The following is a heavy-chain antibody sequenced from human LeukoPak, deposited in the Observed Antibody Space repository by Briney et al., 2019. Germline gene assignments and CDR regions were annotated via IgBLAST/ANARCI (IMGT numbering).Heavy chain of an antibody. Sequence: GGSLRLSCAASGFTFSSYSMNWVRQAPGKGLEWVSSISSSSSYIYYADSVKGRFTISRDNAKNSLYLQMNSLRAEDTAVYYCARGLRAQPTLPTGYWGQGTLVTVSS. CDR3: ARGLRAQPTLPTGY. CDR1: GFTFSSYS. J-gene: IGHJ4*02. CDR2: ISSSSSYI. V-gene: IGHV3-21*01. D-gene: IGHD3-10*01.